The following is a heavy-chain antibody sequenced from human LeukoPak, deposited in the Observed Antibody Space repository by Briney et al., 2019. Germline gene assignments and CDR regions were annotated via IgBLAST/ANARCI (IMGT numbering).Heavy chain of an antibody. D-gene: IGHD3-16*01. J-gene: IGHJ4*02. V-gene: IGHV1-69*05. CDR2: IIPIFGTA. CDR1: GGTFSSYA. CDR3: ARESDYDYVWGSSTS. Sequence: SVKVSCKASGGTFSSYAISWVRQAPGQGLEWMGGIIPIFGTANYAQKFQGRVTITTNESTSTAYMELSSLRSEDTAVYYCARESDYDYVWGSSTSWGQGTLVTVSS.